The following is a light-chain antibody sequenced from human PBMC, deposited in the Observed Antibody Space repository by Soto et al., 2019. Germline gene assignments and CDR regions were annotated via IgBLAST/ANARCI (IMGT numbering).Light chain of an antibody. V-gene: IGKV3-20*01. CDR3: QQYDSSSVT. CDR1: QTVISTH. CDR2: ATS. J-gene: IGKJ5*01. Sequence: IILTQSPGTLSLSPGEGATLSCKASQTVISTHLAWYQQKPGQAPRLLTYATSNRATGIQDRFSGSGSGRDFILTIDRLEPEDFAVYYRQQYDSSSVTFGQGTRLDLK.